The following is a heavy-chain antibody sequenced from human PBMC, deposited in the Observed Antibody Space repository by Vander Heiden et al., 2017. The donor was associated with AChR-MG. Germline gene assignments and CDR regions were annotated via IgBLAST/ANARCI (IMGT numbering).Heavy chain of an antibody. D-gene: IGHD4-17*01. J-gene: IGHJ3*02. CDR2: IGGSAYST. CDR1: GFTFSNSA. V-gene: IGHV3-23*01. Sequence: EVQLLESGGGLVQPGGSLRLSCAASGFTFSNSAMSWVRQAPGEGLEWVSSIGGSAYSTYYADSVKGRFTISRDNSKNTLYLQMNSLRAEDTAVYYCAKDQAYGSPQGALDIWGQGTMVTVSS. CDR3: AKDQAYGSPQGALDI.